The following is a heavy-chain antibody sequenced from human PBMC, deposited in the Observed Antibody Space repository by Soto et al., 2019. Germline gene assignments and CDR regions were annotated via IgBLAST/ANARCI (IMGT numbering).Heavy chain of an antibody. V-gene: IGHV3-30-3*01. CDR1: GFTISNYG. Sequence: ESGGGVVPPGRSLRLSCAASGFTISNYGMHWVRQAPGKGLEWVAVISYDGTITYYADSVKGRFTISRDNSKNTLYLQMNSLRTEDTAVYYCATTRVGPCSSSICCRGIFDGMDVWGQGTTVTVSS. CDR3: ATTRVGPCSSSICCRGIFDGMDV. J-gene: IGHJ6*02. D-gene: IGHD2-2*01. CDR2: ISYDGTIT.